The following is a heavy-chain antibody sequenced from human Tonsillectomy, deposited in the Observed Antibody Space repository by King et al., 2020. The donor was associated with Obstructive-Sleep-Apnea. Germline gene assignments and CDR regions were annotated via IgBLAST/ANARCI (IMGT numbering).Heavy chain of an antibody. CDR2: IYPGDSDS. CDR1: GYSFTTYW. V-gene: IGHV5-51*01. Sequence: QLVQSGTEVKQPGESLKISCKGSGYSFTTYWIGWVRQMPGKGLEWMGIIYPGDSDSRYSPSFQGQVTFSADKSINTAYLQWTSLKASETAMYFCARGSRQAVRRSALDHWGQGTLVAVSS. CDR3: ARGSRQAVRRSALDH. D-gene: IGHD2-15*01. J-gene: IGHJ5*02.